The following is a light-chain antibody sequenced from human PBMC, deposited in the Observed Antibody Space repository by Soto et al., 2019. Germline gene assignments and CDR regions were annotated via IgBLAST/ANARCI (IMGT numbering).Light chain of an antibody. CDR3: QQYGNSPRT. CDR1: QSIYSTY. CDR2: DAS. Sequence: EIVLTQSPGTLPLSPGERATLSCRASQSIYSTYLAWYQQKPGQAPRLLIYDASSRATGIPDRFSGSGSGTDFTLTINRLEPEDFAVYYCQQYGNSPRTFGQGTKVDIK. V-gene: IGKV3-20*01. J-gene: IGKJ1*01.